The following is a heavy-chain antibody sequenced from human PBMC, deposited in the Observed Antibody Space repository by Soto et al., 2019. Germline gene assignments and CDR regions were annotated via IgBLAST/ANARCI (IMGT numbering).Heavy chain of an antibody. CDR3: ARAIAAAAPYYYYYGMDV. Sequence: PSETLSLTCTVSGGSISSYYWSWIRQPPGKELACIGYIYYSGSTNYNPSLKSRVTISVDTSKNQFSLKLSSVTAADTAVYYCARAIAAAAPYYYYYGMDVWGQGTTVTVSS. J-gene: IGHJ6*02. CDR2: IYYSGST. D-gene: IGHD6-13*01. V-gene: IGHV4-59*01. CDR1: GGSISSYY.